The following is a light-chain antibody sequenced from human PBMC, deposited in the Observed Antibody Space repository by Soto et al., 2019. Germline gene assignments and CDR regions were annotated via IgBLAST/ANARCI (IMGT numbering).Light chain of an antibody. CDR2: GAS. V-gene: IGKV3-20*01. CDR3: QQYGSSPWT. Sequence: EIVLTQSPGTLSLSPGERATLSCRASQSVSSSYLAWYQQKPGQAPRILIYGASSRATGNPDRFSGSGSGTDFTLTISRLEPEDFAVYYCQQYGSSPWTFGQGTKVEIK. J-gene: IGKJ1*01. CDR1: QSVSSSY.